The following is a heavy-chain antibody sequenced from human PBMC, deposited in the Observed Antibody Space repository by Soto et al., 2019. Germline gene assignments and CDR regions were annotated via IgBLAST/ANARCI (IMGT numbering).Heavy chain of an antibody. V-gene: IGHV4-61*01. CDR3: ARVPVEMGTIGCYYYYGIDV. CDR2: IYYSGST. J-gene: IGHJ6*02. Sequence: KTSETLSLTCTVSGGSVSSGSYYWSWIRQPPGKGLEWMGYIYYSGSTNYNPSLKTRVTISVDTSKNQFSLKLSSVTAADTAVYYCARVPVEMGTIGCYYYYGIDVWGQGTTVTVSS. D-gene: IGHD2-21*01. CDR1: GGSVSSGSYY.